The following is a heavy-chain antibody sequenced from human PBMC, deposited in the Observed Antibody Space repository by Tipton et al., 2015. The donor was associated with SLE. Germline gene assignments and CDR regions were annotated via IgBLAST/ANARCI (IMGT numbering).Heavy chain of an antibody. V-gene: IGHV4-34*01. CDR3: ARGDGYNFDY. CDR1: GGSFSGYY. Sequence: TLSLTCAVSGGSFSGYYWSWIRQPPGKGLEWIGSIYYSGSTYYNPSLKSRVTISVDTSKNQFSLKLSSVTAADAAVYYCARGDGYNFDYWGQGTLVTVSS. D-gene: IGHD5-24*01. CDR2: IYYSGST. J-gene: IGHJ4*02.